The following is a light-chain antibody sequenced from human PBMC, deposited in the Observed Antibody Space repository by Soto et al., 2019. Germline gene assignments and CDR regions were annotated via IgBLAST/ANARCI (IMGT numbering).Light chain of an antibody. V-gene: IGLV1-44*01. Sequence: QSVLTQPPSASGTPGQRVTISCSGSSSNIGSNTVNWYQQLPGTAPKLLIYSNNQRPSGVPDRFSGSKSGTSASLAISGLQSEDEADYYCAAWDDSLYVVFGGGTKLTFL. CDR1: SSNIGSNT. CDR3: AAWDDSLYVV. J-gene: IGLJ2*01. CDR2: SNN.